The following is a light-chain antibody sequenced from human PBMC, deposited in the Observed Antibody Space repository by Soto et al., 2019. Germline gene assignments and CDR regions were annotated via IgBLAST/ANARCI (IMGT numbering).Light chain of an antibody. CDR2: GNS. J-gene: IGLJ3*02. CDR3: QSYDSSLSGWV. CDR1: SSKIGAGYN. V-gene: IGLV1-40*01. Sequence: QSVLTQPPSVSGAPGQRVTISCTGSSSKIGAGYNVHWYQQLPGTAPKLLIYGNSNRPSGVPDRFSGSKSGTSASLAITGLQAEDEADYYCQSYDSSLSGWVFGGATKLTVL.